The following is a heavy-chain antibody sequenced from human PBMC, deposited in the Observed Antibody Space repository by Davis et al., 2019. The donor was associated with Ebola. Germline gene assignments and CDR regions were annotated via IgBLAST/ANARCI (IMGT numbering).Heavy chain of an antibody. CDR1: GYTFTSYY. J-gene: IGHJ4*02. CDR3: AREWWWVGDGYNFLDY. Sequence: ASVKVSCKASGYTFTSYYMHWVRQAPGQGLEWMGIINPSGGSTSYAQKFQGRVTMTRDTSTSTVYMELSSLRSEDTAVYYCAREWWWVGDGYNFLDYWGQGTLVTVSS. D-gene: IGHD5-24*01. CDR2: INPSGGST. V-gene: IGHV1-46*01.